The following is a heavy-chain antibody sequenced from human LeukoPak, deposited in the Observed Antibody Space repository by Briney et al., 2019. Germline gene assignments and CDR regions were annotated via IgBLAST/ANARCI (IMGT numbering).Heavy chain of an antibody. CDR2: INQDGSEK. V-gene: IGHV3-7*01. CDR3: ARGFRGSFDS. J-gene: IGHJ4*01. Sequence: PGGSLRLPRAASGFTFSSYWMSWVRQAPGKGLEWVANINQDGSEKYYVDSVKGRFTISRDNAKNSLYLQMNSLRAEDTAAYYCARGFRGSFDSWGHGSMVTVSS. D-gene: IGHD1-26*01. CDR1: GFTFSSYW.